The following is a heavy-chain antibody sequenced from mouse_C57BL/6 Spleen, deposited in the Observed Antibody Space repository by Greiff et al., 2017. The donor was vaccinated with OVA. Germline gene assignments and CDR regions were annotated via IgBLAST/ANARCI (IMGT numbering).Heavy chain of an antibody. CDR3: ARGASSPLAY. D-gene: IGHD1-1*01. V-gene: IGHV1-50*01. CDR2: IDPSDSYT. CDR1: GYTFTSYW. Sequence: QVQLQQPGAELVKPGASVKLSCKASGYTFTSYWMQWVKQRPGQGLEWIGEIDPSDSYTNYNQKFKGKATLTVDTSSSTAYMQLSSLTSEDSAVYYCARGASSPLAYWGQGTLVTVSA. J-gene: IGHJ3*01.